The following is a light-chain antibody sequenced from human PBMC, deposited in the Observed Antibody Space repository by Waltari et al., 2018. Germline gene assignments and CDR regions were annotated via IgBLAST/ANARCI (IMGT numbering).Light chain of an antibody. CDR3: QQRSNWPFT. CDR2: EAS. V-gene: IGKV3-11*01. Sequence: EIVLTQSPATLSLSPGERATQSCRASQRISTNLGLYAQKPGQAPRLLIYEASNRATGIPARFSGSWSGTDFTLTITRLEPEDFAVYYCQQRSNWPFTFGQWTRLEIE. J-gene: IGKJ5*01. CDR1: QRISTN.